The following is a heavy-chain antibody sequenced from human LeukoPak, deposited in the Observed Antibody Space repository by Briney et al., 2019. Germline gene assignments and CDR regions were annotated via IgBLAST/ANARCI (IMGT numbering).Heavy chain of an antibody. CDR2: ISSSSSYI. V-gene: IGHV3-21*01. Sequence: GGSLRLSCAASGFTFSSYSMNWVRQAPGKGLECVSSISSSSSYIYYAGSVKGRFTISRDNAKNSLYLQMNSLRAEDTAVYYCARAELRTLDYWGQGTLVTVSS. CDR1: GFTFSSYS. CDR3: ARAELRTLDY. J-gene: IGHJ4*02. D-gene: IGHD1-7*01.